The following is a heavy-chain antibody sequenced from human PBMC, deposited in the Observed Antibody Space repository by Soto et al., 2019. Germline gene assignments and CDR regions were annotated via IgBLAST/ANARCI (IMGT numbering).Heavy chain of an antibody. J-gene: IGHJ4*02. Sequence: PSETPSLTCTVSGGSISSYYWSWIRQPPGKGLEWIGYIYYSGSTNYNPSLKSRVTISVDTSKNQFSLKLSSVTAADTAVYYCARDRSSGWYRGGFDYWGQGTLVTVSS. CDR3: ARDRSSGWYRGGFDY. V-gene: IGHV4-59*01. CDR1: GGSISSYY. CDR2: IYYSGST. D-gene: IGHD6-19*01.